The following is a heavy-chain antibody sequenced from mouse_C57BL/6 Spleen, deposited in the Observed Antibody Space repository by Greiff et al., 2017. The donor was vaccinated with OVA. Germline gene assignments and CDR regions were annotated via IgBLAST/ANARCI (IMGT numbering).Heavy chain of an antibody. J-gene: IGHJ4*01. CDR1: GFTFSDYG. CDR2: ISSGSSTI. Sequence: EVKLVESGGGLVKPGGSLKLSCAASGFTFSDYGMHWVRQAPEKGLEWVAYISSGSSTIYYADTVKGRFTISRDNAKNTLFLQMTSLRSEDTAMYYCATPTSSSYAYAMDYWGQGTSVTVSS. V-gene: IGHV5-17*01. D-gene: IGHD1-1*01. CDR3: ATPTSSSYAYAMDY.